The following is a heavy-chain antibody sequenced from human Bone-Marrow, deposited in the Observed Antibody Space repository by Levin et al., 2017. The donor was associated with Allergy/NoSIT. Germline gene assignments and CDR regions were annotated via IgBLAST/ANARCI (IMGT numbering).Heavy chain of an antibody. CDR3: ARDRSSDYPSWGAGEY. CDR2: ISYDGTKK. D-gene: IGHD3-22*01. Sequence: GGSLRLSCAASGFPFSSYALHWVRQAPGKGLEWVAVISYDGTKKHFADSVKGRFTISRDNSKNMVYLQMSSLRLEDTAVYYCARDRSSDYPSWGAGEYWGRGTLVTVSS. CDR1: GFPFSSYA. J-gene: IGHJ4*02. V-gene: IGHV3-30*04.